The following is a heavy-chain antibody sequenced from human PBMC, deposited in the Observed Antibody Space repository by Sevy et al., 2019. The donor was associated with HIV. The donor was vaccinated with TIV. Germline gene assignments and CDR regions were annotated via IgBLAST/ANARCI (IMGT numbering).Heavy chain of an antibody. Sequence: SETLSLTCTVSGGSISSYYWSWIRQPPGKGLEWIGYIYYSGSTNYNPSLKSRVTISVDTSKNQFSLKLSSVTAADPAGDYCARRVDYYDSSGYYDYYYYYMDVWGKGTTVTVSS. CDR2: IYYSGST. CDR3: ARRVDYYDSSGYYDYYYYYMDV. D-gene: IGHD3-22*01. CDR1: GGSISSYY. J-gene: IGHJ6*03. V-gene: IGHV4-59*08.